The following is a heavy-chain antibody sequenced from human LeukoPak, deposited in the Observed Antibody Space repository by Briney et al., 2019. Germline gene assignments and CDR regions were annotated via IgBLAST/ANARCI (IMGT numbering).Heavy chain of an antibody. Sequence: GGSLRLSCAVSGFTLTNHAVSWVRQAPGKGLEWVSVISGGGGRTYYGDSVKGRFTISRDNSKNTVYLQMNSLRAEDTAVYYCAKDVRDIVVLIDTYMYWGQGTLVTVSS. CDR1: GFTLTNHA. CDR2: ISGGGGRT. D-gene: IGHD2-21*01. J-gene: IGHJ4*02. CDR3: AKDVRDIVVLIDTYMY. V-gene: IGHV3-23*01.